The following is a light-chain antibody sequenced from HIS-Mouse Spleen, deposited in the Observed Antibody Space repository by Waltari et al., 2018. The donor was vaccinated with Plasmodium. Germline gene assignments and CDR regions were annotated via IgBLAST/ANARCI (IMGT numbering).Light chain of an antibody. CDR1: QSIRSY. J-gene: IGKJ1*01. CDR3: QQSYSTWT. Sequence: DIQMTQSPSSLSASVGDRVTIPFRASQSIRSYLNWYQQKPGKAPKLLIYAASSLQSGVPSRFSGSGSGTDFTLTISSLQPEDFATYNCQQSYSTWTFGQGTKVEIK. V-gene: IGKV1-39*01. CDR2: AAS.